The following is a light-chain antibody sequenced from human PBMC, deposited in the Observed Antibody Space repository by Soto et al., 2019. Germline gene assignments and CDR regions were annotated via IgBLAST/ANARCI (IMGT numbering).Light chain of an antibody. V-gene: IGLV2-23*02. CDR3: CSSGGSPTDV. J-gene: IGLJ1*01. Sequence: QSALTQPASVSGSPGQSITISCTGTSSNVGSYKLVSWYQQHPGKAPKLMIFEVNKRPSGVSNRFSGSKSGNTASLTSSGLKVEDEADYYCCSSGGSPTDVFGTGTKVTVL. CDR1: SSNVGSYKL. CDR2: EVN.